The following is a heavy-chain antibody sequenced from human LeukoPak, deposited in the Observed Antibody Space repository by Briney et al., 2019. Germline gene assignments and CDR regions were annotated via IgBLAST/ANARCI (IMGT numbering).Heavy chain of an antibody. D-gene: IGHD5-18*01. CDR2: INHSGST. J-gene: IGHJ5*02. CDR1: GGSFSGYY. Sequence: SETLSLTCAVYGGSFSGYYWSWIRQPPGKGLEWIGEINHSGSTNYNPSLKSRVTISVDTSKNQFSLKLSSVTAADTAVYYCARGRYVDTAMVNNWFDPWGQGTLVTVSS. V-gene: IGHV4-34*01. CDR3: ARGRYVDTAMVNNWFDP.